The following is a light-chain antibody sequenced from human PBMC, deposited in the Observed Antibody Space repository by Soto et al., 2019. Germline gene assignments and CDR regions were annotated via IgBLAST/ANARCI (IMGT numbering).Light chain of an antibody. CDR2: GAS. CDR3: QQYGTLPTT. V-gene: IGKV3-20*01. J-gene: IGKJ3*01. CDR1: QSVSGTY. Sequence: EIVLTQSPGTLSLSPGERATLSCRASQSVSGTYLAWYQQTPGQAPRLLIYGASSRATGIPDRFSGSGSGTSFTLTITRREPADVSVYYCQQYGTLPTTLGPGTKVDV.